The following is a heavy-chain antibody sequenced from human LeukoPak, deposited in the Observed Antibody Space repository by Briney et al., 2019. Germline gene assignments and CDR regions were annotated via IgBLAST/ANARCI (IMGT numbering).Heavy chain of an antibody. CDR1: GYSISSGYY. J-gene: IGHJ4*02. D-gene: IGHD3-22*01. CDR3: ARVAEGNYYDSSGYYYFGY. Sequence: PSETLSLTCTVSGYSISSGYYWGWIRQPPGKGLEWIGSIYHSGSTYYNPSLKSRVTISVDTSKNQFSLKLSSVTAADTAVYYCARVAEGNYYDSSGYYYFGYWGQGTLVTVSS. V-gene: IGHV4-38-2*02. CDR2: IYHSGST.